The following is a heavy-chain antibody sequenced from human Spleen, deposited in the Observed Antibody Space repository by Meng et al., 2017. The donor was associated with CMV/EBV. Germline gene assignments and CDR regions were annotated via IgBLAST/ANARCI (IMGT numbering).Heavy chain of an antibody. CDR2: ISTSSNDR. CDR3: AREQRHCSSTSPYRACAFDI. V-gene: IGHV3-21*01. CDR1: RDS. D-gene: IGHD2-2*01. J-gene: IGHJ3*02. Sequence: RDSMNGVRQAPGKGLEGVSSISTSSNDRYYADSVKGRFTISRDNAKNSLYLQMNSLRAEDTAVYYCAREQRHCSSTSPYRACAFDIWGQGTMVTVSS.